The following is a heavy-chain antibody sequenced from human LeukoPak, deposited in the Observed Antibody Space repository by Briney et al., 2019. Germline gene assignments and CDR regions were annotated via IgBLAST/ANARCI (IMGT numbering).Heavy chain of an antibody. D-gene: IGHD3-10*01. V-gene: IGHV3-21*01. CDR1: GFTFSSYS. CDR2: ISSSSSYI. Sequence: PGGSLRLSCAASGFTFSSYSMNWVRQAPGKGLEWVSSISSSSSYIYYADSVKGRFTISRDNAKNSLYLQMNSLRAEDTAVYYCARDPRPMVRGVILWFDPWGQGTLVTVSS. CDR3: ARDPRPMVRGVILWFDP. J-gene: IGHJ5*02.